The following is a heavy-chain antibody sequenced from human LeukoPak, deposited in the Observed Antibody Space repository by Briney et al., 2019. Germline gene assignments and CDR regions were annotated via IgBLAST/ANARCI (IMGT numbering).Heavy chain of an antibody. CDR3: ARPPVRDSWGQWLVQTNYYMDV. J-gene: IGHJ6*03. CDR1: GFTFSSYS. V-gene: IGHV3-21*01. D-gene: IGHD6-19*01. CDR2: ISSSSSYI. Sequence: PGGSLRLSCAASGFTFSSYSMNWVRQAPGKGLEWVSSISSSSSYIYYADSVKGRFTISRDNAKNSLYLQMNSLRAEDTAVYYCARPPVRDSWGQWLVQTNYYMDVWGKGTTVTISS.